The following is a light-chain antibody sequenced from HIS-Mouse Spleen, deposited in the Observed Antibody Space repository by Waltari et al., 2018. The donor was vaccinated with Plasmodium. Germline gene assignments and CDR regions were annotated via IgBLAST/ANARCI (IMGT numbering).Light chain of an antibody. CDR2: EDS. Sequence: SYELTQPPSVSVSPGQTARITCSGDALPTKYAYWYKQKSSQALVLVIYEDSKRPSGIPERFSGSSSGTMATLTISGAQVEDEADYYCYSTDSSGNHRVFGGGTKLTVL. J-gene: IGLJ3*02. CDR1: ALPTKY. CDR3: YSTDSSGNHRV. V-gene: IGLV3-10*01.